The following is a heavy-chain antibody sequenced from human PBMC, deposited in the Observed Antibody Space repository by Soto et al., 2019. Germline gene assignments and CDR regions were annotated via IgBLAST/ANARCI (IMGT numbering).Heavy chain of an antibody. CDR3: ARVPREWYSSGWYSNSEFDY. J-gene: IGHJ4*02. CDR2: ISAYNGNT. CDR1: GYTFTSYG. V-gene: IGHV1-18*01. D-gene: IGHD6-19*01. Sequence: ASVKVSCKASGYTFTSYGISWVRQAPGQGLEWMGWISAYNGNTNYAQKLQGRVTMTTDTSTSTAYMELRSLRSDDTAVYYCARVPREWYSSGWYSNSEFDYWGQGTLVTVSS.